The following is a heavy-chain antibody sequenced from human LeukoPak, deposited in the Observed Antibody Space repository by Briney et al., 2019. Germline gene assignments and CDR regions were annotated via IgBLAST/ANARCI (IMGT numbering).Heavy chain of an antibody. D-gene: IGHD6-25*01. CDR1: GFTFSSYA. Sequence: PGRSLRLSCAASGFTFSSYAMHWVRQAPGKGLEWVAVISYDGSNKYYADSVKGRFTISRDNSKNTLYLQMNSLRAEDTAVYYCARGGVSDQRPASYWYFDLWGRGTLVTVSS. CDR3: ARGGVSDQRPASYWYFDL. V-gene: IGHV3-30*04. J-gene: IGHJ2*01. CDR2: ISYDGSNK.